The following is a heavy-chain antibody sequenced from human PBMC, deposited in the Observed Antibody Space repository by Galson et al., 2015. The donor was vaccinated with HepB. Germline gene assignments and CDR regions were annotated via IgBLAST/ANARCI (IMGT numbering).Heavy chain of an antibody. CDR2: INAGNGNT. J-gene: IGHJ6*02. CDR3: ARGRGGRGTAMVIYYYYGMDV. CDR1: GYTFTSYA. V-gene: IGHV1-3*01. Sequence: SVKVSCKAPGYTFTSYAMHWVRQAPGQRLEWMGWINAGNGNTKYSQKFQGRVTITRDTSASTAYMELSSLRSEDTAVYYCARGRGGRGTAMVIYYYYGMDVWGQGTTVTVSS. D-gene: IGHD5-18*01.